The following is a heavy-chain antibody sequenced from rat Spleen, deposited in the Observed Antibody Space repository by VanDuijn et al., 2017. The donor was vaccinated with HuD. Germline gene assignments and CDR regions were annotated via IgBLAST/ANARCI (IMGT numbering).Heavy chain of an antibody. V-gene: IGHV5S23*01. CDR2: ISPSGGST. CDR3: ARADISAISTDGI. J-gene: IGHJ2*01. D-gene: IGHD1-2*01. Sequence: EVQLVESGGGLVQPGRSLKLSCAASGFTFSNYYMAWVRQAPTKGLEWVASISPSGGSTYYPDSVRARFTISRDNAKSTLYLQMNSLQTEDTATYYCARADISAISTDGIWGQGVMVTVSS. CDR1: GFTFSNYY.